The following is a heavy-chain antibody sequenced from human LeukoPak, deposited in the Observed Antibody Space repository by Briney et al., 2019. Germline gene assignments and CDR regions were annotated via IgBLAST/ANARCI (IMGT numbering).Heavy chain of an antibody. CDR3: ASGGRGYSYGNY. V-gene: IGHV3-7*01. J-gene: IGHJ4*02. Sequence: GGSLRLSCAASGFTFSSYWMSWVRQAPGKGLEWVANIKQDGSEKYYVDSVKGRFTISRDSAKSSLYLQMNSLRAENTAVYYCASGGRGYSYGNYWGQGTLVTVSS. CDR1: GFTFSSYW. D-gene: IGHD5-18*01. CDR2: IKQDGSEK.